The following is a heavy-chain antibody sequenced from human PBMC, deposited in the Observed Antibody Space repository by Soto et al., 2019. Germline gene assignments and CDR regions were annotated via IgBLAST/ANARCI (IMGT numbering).Heavy chain of an antibody. CDR3: ARVKLRFLEWSYYYYGMDV. D-gene: IGHD3-3*01. Sequence: PSETLSLTCTVSGGSISSGGYYWSWIRQHPGKGLEWIGYIYYSGSTYYNPSLKSRVTISVDTSKNQFSLKLSSVTAADTAVYYCARVKLRFLEWSYYYYGMDVWGQGTTVTVS. CDR2: IYYSGST. CDR1: GGSISSGGYY. J-gene: IGHJ6*02. V-gene: IGHV4-31*03.